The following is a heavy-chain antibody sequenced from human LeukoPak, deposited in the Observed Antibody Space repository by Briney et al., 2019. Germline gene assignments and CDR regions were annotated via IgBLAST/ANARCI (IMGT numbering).Heavy chain of an antibody. J-gene: IGHJ4*02. CDR3: ARPLSSGSPQGLPTSPHLDY. CDR2: ISSTTSYI. V-gene: IGHV3-21*01. D-gene: IGHD3-10*01. Sequence: PGGSLRLSCAASGFIFNTYSMNWVRQAPGKGLEWVSSISSTTSYIFYADSVKGRCTISRDNAKNSLYLQMTSLRAEDTAVYYCARPLSSGSPQGLPTSPHLDYWGQGTLVTVSS. CDR1: GFIFNTYS.